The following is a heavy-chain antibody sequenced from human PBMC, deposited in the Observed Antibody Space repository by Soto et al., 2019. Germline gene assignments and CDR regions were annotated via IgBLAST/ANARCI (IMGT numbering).Heavy chain of an antibody. CDR1: GGSISSSSYY. D-gene: IGHD1-26*01. Sequence: QLQLQESGPGLVKPSETLSLTCSVSGGSISSSSYYWGWIRQPPGKGLEWIGSIYYGGSTYYNPSLKSRVTMAVDMSKNQFSMKMSSVTAADTAVYYCASIPSGNYYKVSSRTPGYAFDIWGQGTMVTVSS. V-gene: IGHV4-39*01. CDR2: IYYGGST. J-gene: IGHJ3*02. CDR3: ASIPSGNYYKVSSRTPGYAFDI.